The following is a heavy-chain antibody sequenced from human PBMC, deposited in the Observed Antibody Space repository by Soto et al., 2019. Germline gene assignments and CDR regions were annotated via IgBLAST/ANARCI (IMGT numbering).Heavy chain of an antibody. Sequence: SVKVSCKASGCTFSSYAISWVRQAPGQGLEWMGGIIPIFGTANYAQKFQGRVTITADESTSTAYMELSSLRSEDTAVYYCAREGYCSGGSCYSDFGYWGQGTLVTVSS. CDR2: IIPIFGTA. V-gene: IGHV1-69*13. D-gene: IGHD2-15*01. CDR3: AREGYCSGGSCYSDFGY. J-gene: IGHJ4*02. CDR1: GCTFSSYA.